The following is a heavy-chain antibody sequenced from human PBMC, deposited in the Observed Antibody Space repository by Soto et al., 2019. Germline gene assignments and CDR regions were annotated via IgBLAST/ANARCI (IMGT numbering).Heavy chain of an antibody. CDR3: TTDVDRHDFWSGYYFS. J-gene: IGHJ4*02. CDR2: IKSKTDGGTT. D-gene: IGHD3-3*01. V-gene: IGHV3-15*01. CDR1: GFTFSNAW. Sequence: PGGSLRLSCAASGFTFSNAWMSWARQAPGKGLEWVGRIKSKTDGGTTDYAAPVKGRFTISRDDSKNTLYLQMNSLKTEDTAVYYCTTDVDRHDFWSGYYFSWGQGTLVTVSS.